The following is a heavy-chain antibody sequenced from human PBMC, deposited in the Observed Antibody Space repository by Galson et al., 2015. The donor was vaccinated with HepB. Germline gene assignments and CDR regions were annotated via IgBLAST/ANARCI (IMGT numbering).Heavy chain of an antibody. J-gene: IGHJ4*02. D-gene: IGHD3-22*01. CDR2: IIPIFGSG. Sequence: SVKVSCKASGGTFSGHTISWVRQAPGQGLEWMGGIIPIFGSGNYAQKFQGRVTITADKSKSTTYMELSSLRSEDTAVYYCARQYDTSGYYAYWGQGTLVTVSS. CDR1: GGTFSGHT. V-gene: IGHV1-69*06. CDR3: ARQYDTSGYYAY.